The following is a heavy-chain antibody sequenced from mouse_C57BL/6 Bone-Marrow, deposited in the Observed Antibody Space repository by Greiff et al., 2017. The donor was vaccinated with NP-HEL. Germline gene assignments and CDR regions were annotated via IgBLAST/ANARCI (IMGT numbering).Heavy chain of an antibody. Sequence: VQLQESGAELARPGASVKMSCKASGYTFTSYTMHWVKQRPGQGLEWFGYINPSSGYTKYNQKFKDKATLTADKSSSTAYMQLSNLTSEYSAVYYCAITDYWGQGTTLTVSS. J-gene: IGHJ2*01. CDR1: GYTFTSYT. V-gene: IGHV1-4*01. CDR3: AITDY. CDR2: INPSSGYT.